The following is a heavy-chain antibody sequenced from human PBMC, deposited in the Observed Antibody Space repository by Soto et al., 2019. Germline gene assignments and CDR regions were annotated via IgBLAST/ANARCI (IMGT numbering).Heavy chain of an antibody. V-gene: IGHV1-69*02. J-gene: IGHJ3*02. D-gene: IGHD1-1*01. Sequence: QVQLVQSGAEVKEPGSSVKVSCKVSGGTFSSQTINWVRQVPGQGLEWMGSVIPIIGEGKYAQSFLGRVTITADRSTSTAYRERSSLRSEDTALYYCASPAVNDLDADSSAFDIWGQGTMVTVSS. CDR1: GGTFSSQT. CDR2: VIPIIGEG. CDR3: ASPAVNDLDADSSAFDI.